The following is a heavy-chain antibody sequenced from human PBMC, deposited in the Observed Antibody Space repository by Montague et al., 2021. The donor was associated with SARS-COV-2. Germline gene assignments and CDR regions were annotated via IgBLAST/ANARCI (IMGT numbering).Heavy chain of an antibody. Sequence: SETLSLTCTVSGCSISSYYWSWIRRPPGKGLEWIGYIYYSGSTNYNPSLKSRVTISVDTSKNQFSLKLSSVTAADTAVYYCAREVRYYYDSSGPGAFDIWGQGTMVTVSS. V-gene: IGHV4-59*01. CDR3: AREVRYYYDSSGPGAFDI. CDR1: GCSISSYY. D-gene: IGHD3-22*01. J-gene: IGHJ3*02. CDR2: IYYSGST.